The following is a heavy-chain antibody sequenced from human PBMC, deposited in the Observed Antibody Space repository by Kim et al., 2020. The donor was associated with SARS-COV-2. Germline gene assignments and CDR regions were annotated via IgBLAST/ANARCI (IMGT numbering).Heavy chain of an antibody. CDR2: IWNDGSNT. V-gene: IGHV3-33*01. CDR3: ATEYELIAASGKSYYVRDV. J-gene: IGHJ6*04. CDR1: GFTFSSYG. D-gene: IGHD6-13*01. Sequence: GGPLRLSCAASGFTFSSYGMHWGRQAPGKGLEWVAVIWNDGSNTYYAASVKGRFTISKDNSKNTLYLQMNSLRTEGTAVYYCATEYELIAASGKSYYVRDVWGEGNTVTVSS.